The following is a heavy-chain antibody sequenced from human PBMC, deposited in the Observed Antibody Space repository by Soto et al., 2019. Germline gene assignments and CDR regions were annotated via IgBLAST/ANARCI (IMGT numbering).Heavy chain of an antibody. V-gene: IGHV3-53*02. Sequence: EVQLVETGGGLIQPGGSLRLSCAASGFTVSSNYMSWVRQAPGKGLEWVSVIYSGGSTYYADSVKGRFTISRDNSKNTLYLQMNSLRAEDTAVYYCAREKGGAHYDAFDIWGQGTMVTVSS. D-gene: IGHD3-16*01. J-gene: IGHJ3*02. CDR2: IYSGGST. CDR1: GFTVSSNY. CDR3: AREKGGAHYDAFDI.